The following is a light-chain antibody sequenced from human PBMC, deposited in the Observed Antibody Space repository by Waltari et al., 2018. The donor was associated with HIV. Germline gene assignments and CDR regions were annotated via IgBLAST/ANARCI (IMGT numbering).Light chain of an antibody. CDR2: RNS. Sequence: QSVLTQPPSASGTPGQRVTISCSGSNSNFGANSVYWYQQFPGAAPKPPNYRNSQPPSGVPDPFSGSKACHSASLGISGLRFRDEANYYCATWDDSLSLWVFGGGTKLAVL. CDR3: ATWDDSLSLWV. J-gene: IGLJ3*02. CDR1: NSNFGANS. V-gene: IGLV1-47*01.